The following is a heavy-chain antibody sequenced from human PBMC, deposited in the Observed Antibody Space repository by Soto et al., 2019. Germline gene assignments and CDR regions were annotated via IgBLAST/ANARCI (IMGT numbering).Heavy chain of an antibody. J-gene: IGHJ4*02. CDR1: GFTFSSCG. CDR3: EREIGRGPAVYYFDY. CDR2: ISYDGSNK. V-gene: IGHV3-33*01. Sequence: GGSLRLSCASPGFTFSSCGMHWVRQAPVNEMEWVAAISYDGSNKYYADSVKGRITIPSYNSKNTLYQQMNSRKTQDTAVHYFEREIGRGPAVYYFDYWGQGTLVTDSS. D-gene: IGHD3-16*01.